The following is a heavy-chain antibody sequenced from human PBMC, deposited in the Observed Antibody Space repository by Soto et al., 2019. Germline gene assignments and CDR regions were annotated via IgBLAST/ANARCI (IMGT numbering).Heavy chain of an antibody. J-gene: IGHJ3*02. CDR1: GYTFTSYA. V-gene: IGHV1-18*01. Sequence: ASVKVSCKASGYTFTSYAMHWVRQAPGQGLEWMGWISAYNGNTNYSQKFQGRVTMTTDTSTSTAYMELRSLRSEDTAVYYCASNSVHHAFDIWGQGTMVTVSS. CDR3: ASNSVHHAFDI. D-gene: IGHD1-20*01. CDR2: ISAYNGNT.